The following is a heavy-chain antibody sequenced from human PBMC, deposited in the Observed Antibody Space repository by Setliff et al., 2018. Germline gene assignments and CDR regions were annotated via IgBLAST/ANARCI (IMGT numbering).Heavy chain of an antibody. CDR3: ARESATIGEFPLYYFDK. CDR1: GDSISSRRNY. D-gene: IGHD3-10*01. V-gene: IGHV4-61*09. Sequence: SETLSLTCTVSGDSISSRRNYWGWFRQPAGKELEWIGQIYTSWSTNYNPSPKSRVTISLDTSKNQFSLRLSSVTAADAAVYFCARESATIGEFPLYYFDKWGQGIPVTVSS. J-gene: IGHJ4*02. CDR2: IYTSWST.